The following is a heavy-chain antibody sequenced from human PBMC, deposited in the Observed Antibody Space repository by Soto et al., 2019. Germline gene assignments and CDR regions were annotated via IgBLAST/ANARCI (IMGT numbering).Heavy chain of an antibody. Sequence: SEPLSLTCAGYGGSFSGDYWSWIRQPPGKGLEWIGEINHSGSTNYNPSLKSRVTISVDTSKNQFSLKLSSVTAADTAVYYCARGPLLATTKSNAFDIWGQGTMVTVSS. CDR1: GGSFSGDY. CDR3: ARGPLLATTKSNAFDI. CDR2: INHSGST. D-gene: IGHD2-21*01. J-gene: IGHJ3*02. V-gene: IGHV4-34*01.